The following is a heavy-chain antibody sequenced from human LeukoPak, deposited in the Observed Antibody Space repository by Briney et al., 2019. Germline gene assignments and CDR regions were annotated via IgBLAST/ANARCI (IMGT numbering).Heavy chain of an antibody. CDR3: ARVSYYDSSDYYYAGYWYFDL. J-gene: IGHJ2*01. CDR1: GGSISSSSYY. Sequence: MPSETLSLTCTVSGGSISSSSYYWGWIRQPPGKGLEWIGSIYYSGSTYYNPSLKSRVTISVDTSKNQFSLKLSSVTAADTAVYYCARVSYYDSSDYYYAGYWYFDLWAVAPWSLSPQ. V-gene: IGHV4-39*01. CDR2: IYYSGST. D-gene: IGHD3-22*01.